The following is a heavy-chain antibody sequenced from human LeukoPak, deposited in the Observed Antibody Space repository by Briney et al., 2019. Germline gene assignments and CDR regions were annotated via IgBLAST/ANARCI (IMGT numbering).Heavy chain of an antibody. Sequence: SETLSLTCTVSGYSISSGYYWGWIRQPPGKGLEWIGSIYHSGSTYYNPSLKSRVTIVDTSKNQFSLKLNSVTAADTAVYYCARARQNPYFEERRRGNWFDPWGQGTQVTVSS. V-gene: IGHV4-38-2*02. CDR2: IYHSGST. J-gene: IGHJ5*02. D-gene: IGHD3-9*01. CDR3: ARARQNPYFEERRRGNWFDP. CDR1: GYSISSGYY.